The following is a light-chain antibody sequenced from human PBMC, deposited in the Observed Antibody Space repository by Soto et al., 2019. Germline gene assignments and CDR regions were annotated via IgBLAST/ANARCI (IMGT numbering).Light chain of an antibody. CDR1: QSVSSSY. J-gene: IGKJ3*01. Sequence: EIVLTQSPGTLSLSPGERATLSCRASQSVSSSYLAWYQQKPGQPPRLLIYDASSRATGIPDRFSGSGSGTDFTLSIRILEPEDFAVYYCQQYGSVPFTFGPGTKVDIK. CDR2: DAS. CDR3: QQYGSVPFT. V-gene: IGKV3-20*01.